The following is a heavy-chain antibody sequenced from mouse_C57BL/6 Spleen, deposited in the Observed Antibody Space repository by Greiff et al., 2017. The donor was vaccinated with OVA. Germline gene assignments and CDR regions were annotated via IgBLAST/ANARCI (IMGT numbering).Heavy chain of an antibody. CDR1: GFTFSSYG. D-gene: IGHD2-5*01. CDR3: ARHHSNSAWFAY. CDR2: ISSGGSYT. Sequence: EVQVVESGGDLVKPGGSLKLSCAASGFTFSSYGMSWVRQTPDKRLEWVATISSGGSYTYYPDSVKGRFTISRDNAKNTLYLQMSSLKSEDTAMYYCARHHSNSAWFAYWGQGTLVTVSA. J-gene: IGHJ3*01. V-gene: IGHV5-6*01.